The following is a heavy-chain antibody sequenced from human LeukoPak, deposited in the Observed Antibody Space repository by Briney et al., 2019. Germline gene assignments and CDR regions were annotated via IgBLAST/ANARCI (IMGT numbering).Heavy chain of an antibody. J-gene: IGHJ6*02. CDR2: IYTTGMT. CDR1: GFPLSSNY. Sequence: GSLELSFAPSGFPLSSNYMTWVRPAPGKGLGWVSVIYTTGMTYYADSVRGRFTISRDKSKNALYLQMNSLRVEDAAVYYCASEASGSLRGHYYYGMDVWGQGTTVTVSS. V-gene: IGHV3-66*01. CDR3: ASEASGSLRGHYYYGMDV. D-gene: IGHD3-10*01.